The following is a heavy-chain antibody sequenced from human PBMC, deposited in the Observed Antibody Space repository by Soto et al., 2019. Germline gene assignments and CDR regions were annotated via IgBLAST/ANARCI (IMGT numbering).Heavy chain of an antibody. J-gene: IGHJ4*02. V-gene: IGHV3-23*01. D-gene: IGHD3-10*01. CDR2: ISGSGGST. Sequence: EVQLLESGGGLVQPGGSLRLSCAASGFTFSSYAMSWVRQAPGKGLEWVSAISGSGGSTYYADSVKGRFTISRDNSKNTLYLQMNSLRAEDTAVYYCAIAPTNYGSVSYYYSWGQGTLVTVSS. CDR1: GFTFSSYA. CDR3: AIAPTNYGSVSYYYS.